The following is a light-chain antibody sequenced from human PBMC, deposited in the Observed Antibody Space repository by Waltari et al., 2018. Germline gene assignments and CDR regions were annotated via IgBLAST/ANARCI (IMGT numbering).Light chain of an antibody. CDR3: QQYYSPPWT. V-gene: IGKV4-1*01. J-gene: IGKJ1*01. CDR2: WTS. CDR1: ESVLHNINNQNY. Sequence: DIVMTQSPDSLAVSLGERATINCRSSESVLHNINNQNYLAWYQQKEGQPPKLLIYWTSTRQSGVPDRFSGGGSGTDFTLTINSLQTEDVAVYYCQQYYSPPWTFGQGTKVEV.